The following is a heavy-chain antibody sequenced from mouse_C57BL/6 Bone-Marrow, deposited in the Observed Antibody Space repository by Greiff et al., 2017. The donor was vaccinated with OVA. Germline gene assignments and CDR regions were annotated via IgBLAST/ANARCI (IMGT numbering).Heavy chain of an antibody. D-gene: IGHD2-1*01. CDR2: INPNNGGT. V-gene: IGHV1-26*01. CDR1: GYPFTDYY. CDR3: ARCGNYHWWYFDV. J-gene: IGHJ1*03. Sequence: VQLQQSGPELVKPGASVKISCKASGYPFTDYYMNWVKQSHGKSLEWIGDINPNNGGTCYNQKFKGKATLTVDKSSSTAYMELRSLTSEDAAIYYCARCGNYHWWYFDVWGTGTTVTVSS.